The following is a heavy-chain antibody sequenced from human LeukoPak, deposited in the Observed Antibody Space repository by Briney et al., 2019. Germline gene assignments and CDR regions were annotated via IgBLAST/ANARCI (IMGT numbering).Heavy chain of an antibody. J-gene: IGHJ6*03. CDR3: ARVLRYCSGGNCYSGGLGYMDV. D-gene: IGHD2-15*01. V-gene: IGHV3-11*01. CDR1: GFTFDDYG. CDR2: ISRSGSTK. Sequence: GGSLRLSCAASGFTFDDYGMSWVRQAPGKGLEWVSSISRSGSTKYYADSVKGRFTISRDNAKNSLFLQMNSLRAEDTAVYYCARVLRYCSGGNCYSGGLGYMDVWGKGTTVTISS.